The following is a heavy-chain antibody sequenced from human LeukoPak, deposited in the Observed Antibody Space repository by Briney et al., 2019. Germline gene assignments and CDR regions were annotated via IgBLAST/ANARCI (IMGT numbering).Heavy chain of an antibody. CDR2: INTDGSRT. CDR1: GFTFSSYW. Sequence: GGSLRLSCAASGFTFSSYWMHWVRQAPGKGLVRVSRINTDGSRTSYADSVKGRFTISRDNAKNTLYLQMNSLRAEDTAVYYCASSSLDTAILNYYWGQGTLVTVSS. J-gene: IGHJ4*02. V-gene: IGHV3-74*01. D-gene: IGHD5-18*01. CDR3: ASSSLDTAILNYY.